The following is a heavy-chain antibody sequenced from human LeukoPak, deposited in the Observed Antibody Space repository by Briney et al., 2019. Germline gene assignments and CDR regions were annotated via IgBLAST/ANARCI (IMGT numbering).Heavy chain of an antibody. Sequence: SETLSLTCTVSGGSISSYYWSWIRQPAGKGLEWIGRIYTSGSTNYNPSLKSRVTMSVDTSKNQFSLKLSSVTAADTAVYYCARDRFLTDGGNAFDIWGQGTMVTVSS. CDR2: IYTSGST. CDR3: ARDRFLTDGGNAFDI. V-gene: IGHV4-4*07. J-gene: IGHJ3*02. CDR1: GGSISSYY. D-gene: IGHD3-16*01.